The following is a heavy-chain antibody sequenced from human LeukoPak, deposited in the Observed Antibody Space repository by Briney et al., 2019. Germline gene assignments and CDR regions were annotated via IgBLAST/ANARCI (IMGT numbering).Heavy chain of an antibody. J-gene: IGHJ4*02. D-gene: IGHD1-1*01. CDR2: ISGSGVYT. V-gene: IGHV3-23*01. CDR3: AKDLGTTGWYVDY. Sequence: GGSLRLSCAASGSTFGSYAMSWVRQAPGKGLEWVSAISGSGVYTYYADSVKGRFTISRDNSKNTLYLQMNTLTAEDTALYYCAKDLGTTGWYVDYWGQGTLVTVSS. CDR1: GSTFGSYA.